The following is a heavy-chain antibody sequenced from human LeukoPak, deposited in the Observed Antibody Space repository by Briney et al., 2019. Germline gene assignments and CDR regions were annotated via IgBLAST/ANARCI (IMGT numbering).Heavy chain of an antibody. J-gene: IGHJ5*02. CDR1: GFAFSSYA. CDR3: AKDRASTTPNWFDP. Sequence: PGASLRLSCAASGFAFSSYAMSWVRQAPGKGLEWVSAISGSGGSTYYADSVKGRFTISRDSSKNTLYLQMNSLRAEDTAVYYCAKDRASTTPNWFDPWGQGTLVTVSS. D-gene: IGHD1-1*01. V-gene: IGHV3-23*01. CDR2: ISGSGGST.